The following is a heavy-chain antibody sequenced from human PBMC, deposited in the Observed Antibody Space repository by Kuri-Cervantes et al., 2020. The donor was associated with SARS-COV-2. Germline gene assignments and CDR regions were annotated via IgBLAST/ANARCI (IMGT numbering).Heavy chain of an antibody. CDR3: ARDSEFTRDAFEI. Sequence: SVKVSCKASGYTFNNYGISWVRQAPGQGLEWMGRIIPVLRVENYAQKFQGRVTIAADKSTNTAYMELTSLRSEDTAVYYCARDSEFTRDAFEIWGQGTMVTVSS. CDR1: GYTFNNYG. CDR2: IIPVLRVE. V-gene: IGHV1-69*04. J-gene: IGHJ3*02. D-gene: IGHD1-26*01.